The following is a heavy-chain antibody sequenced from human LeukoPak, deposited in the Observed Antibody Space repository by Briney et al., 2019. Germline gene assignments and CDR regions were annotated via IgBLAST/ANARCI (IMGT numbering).Heavy chain of an antibody. J-gene: IGHJ6*02. CDR3: ARDETGTTTSYGMDV. V-gene: IGHV3-33*01. Sequence: PGGSLRLSCAASGFTFSSYGMHWVRQAPGKGLEWVAVIWYDGTNKYYADSVKGRFTISRDNSKNTLYLQMNSLRAEDTAVYYCARDETGTTTSYGMDVWGQGTTVTVSS. CDR1: GFTFSSYG. CDR2: IWYDGTNK. D-gene: IGHD1-7*01.